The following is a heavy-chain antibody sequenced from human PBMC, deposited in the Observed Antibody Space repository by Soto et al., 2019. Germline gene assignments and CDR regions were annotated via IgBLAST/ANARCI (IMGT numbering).Heavy chain of an antibody. CDR2: IWYDGSNK. J-gene: IGHJ4*02. CDR3: ARDPIGGSEEYSSGWYGDY. V-gene: IGHV3-33*01. CDR1: GFTFSSYG. D-gene: IGHD6-19*01. Sequence: QVQLVESGGGVVQPGRSLRLSCAASGFTFSSYGMHWVRQAPGKGLEWVAVIWYDGSNKYYADSVKGRFTISRDNSKNTLYLQMNSLRAEDTAVYYCARDPIGGSEEYSSGWYGDYWGQGTLVTVSS.